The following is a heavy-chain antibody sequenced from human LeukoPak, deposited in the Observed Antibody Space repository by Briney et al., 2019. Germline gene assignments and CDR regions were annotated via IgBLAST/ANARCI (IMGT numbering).Heavy chain of an antibody. J-gene: IGHJ4*02. CDR2: IYSGGNT. CDR1: GFTVSSNY. CDR3: ARDPIEGYNFGVY. Sequence: GGSTRLSCAASGFTVSSNYMSWVRQAPGKGLEWVSVIYSGGNTYYADSVKGRFTISRDNSKNTLYLQMNSRRAEDTAVYYCARDPIEGYNFGVYWGQGTLVTVSS. V-gene: IGHV3-53*01. D-gene: IGHD5-24*01.